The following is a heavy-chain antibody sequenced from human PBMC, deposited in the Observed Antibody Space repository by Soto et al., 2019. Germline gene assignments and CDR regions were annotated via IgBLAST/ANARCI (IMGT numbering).Heavy chain of an antibody. V-gene: IGHV5-51*01. D-gene: IGHD3-3*01. J-gene: IGHJ3*02. Sequence: PGESMKISCKGSGYSFTSYWSGWVRQMPGKGLEWMGIIYPGDSDTRYSPSFQGQVTISADKSISTAYLQMNSLRAEDTAVYYCAKEVGYYDFWSGYLTPLEVPPDAFDIWGQGTMVTVSS. CDR1: GYSFTSYW. CDR2: IYPGDSDT. CDR3: AKEVGYYDFWSGYLTPLEVPPDAFDI.